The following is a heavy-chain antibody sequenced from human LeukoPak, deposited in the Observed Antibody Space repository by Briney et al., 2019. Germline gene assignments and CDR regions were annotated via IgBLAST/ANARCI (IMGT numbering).Heavy chain of an antibody. V-gene: IGHV3-66*01. Sequence: GGSLRLSCAASGFTVSSNYMSWVRQAPGKGLEWVSVIYSGGSTYYADSVKGRFTISRDNSKNTLYLQMGSLRAEDMAVYYCAREYYYEELDYWGQGTLVTVSS. CDR2: IYSGGST. CDR3: AREYYYEELDY. J-gene: IGHJ4*02. D-gene: IGHD3-22*01. CDR1: GFTVSSNY.